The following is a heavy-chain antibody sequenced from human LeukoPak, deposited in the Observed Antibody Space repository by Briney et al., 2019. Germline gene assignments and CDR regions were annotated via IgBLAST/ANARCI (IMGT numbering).Heavy chain of an antibody. CDR2: IKQDGSEK. CDR1: GFTFSSYG. CDR3: ARGSDDSSGYYDWFDP. J-gene: IGHJ5*02. D-gene: IGHD3-22*01. V-gene: IGHV3-7*01. Sequence: GGTLRLSCAASGFTFSSYGMSWVRQAPGKGLEWVANIKQDGSEKYYVDSVKGRFTISRDNAKNSLYLQMNSLRAEDTAVYYCARGSDDSSGYYDWFDPWGQGTLVTVSS.